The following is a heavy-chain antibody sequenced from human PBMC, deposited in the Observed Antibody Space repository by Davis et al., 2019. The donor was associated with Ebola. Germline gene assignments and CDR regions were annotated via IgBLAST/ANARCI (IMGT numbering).Heavy chain of an antibody. CDR1: GFTFSSYG. V-gene: IGHV3-64D*08. CDR2: ISSSGKT. Sequence: GESLKISCAASGFTFSSYGMHWVRQAPGKGLEYVSVISSSGKTYYADSVKGRFTISRDNSQNNVYLQMTSLRVEDTAVYYCVKEGTTTIWVDSDNWGQGTLVTDAS. CDR3: VKEGTTTIWVDSDN. J-gene: IGHJ4*02. D-gene: IGHD1-26*01.